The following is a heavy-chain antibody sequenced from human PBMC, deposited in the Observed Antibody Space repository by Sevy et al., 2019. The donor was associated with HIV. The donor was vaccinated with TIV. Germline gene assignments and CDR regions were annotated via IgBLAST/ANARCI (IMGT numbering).Heavy chain of an antibody. J-gene: IGHJ1*01. Sequence: GGSLRLSCAASGFTFSNYALTWVRQAPGKGLDWVSSITGSSTTIYYADSVMGRFTVSRDNSNNTLYLHINSLRAEDTAVYYCARDGLYGGNFEYFQHWGQGTLVTVSS. CDR1: GFTFSNYA. CDR3: ARDGLYGGNFEYFQH. CDR2: ITGSSTTI. D-gene: IGHD4-17*01. V-gene: IGHV3-23*01.